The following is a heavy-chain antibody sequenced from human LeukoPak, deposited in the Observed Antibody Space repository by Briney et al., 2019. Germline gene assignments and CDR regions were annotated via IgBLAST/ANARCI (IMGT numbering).Heavy chain of an antibody. Sequence: GGSLRLSCAVSGFSVSGYWMTRVRQAPGKGLEWVANIKQDGSEKNYVDSVKGRFTISRDNAENSLFLQMNSLRVEDTAVYYCAREWQGGIAAAGTRVEGDYWGQGTLVAVSS. CDR3: AREWQGGIAAAGTRVEGDY. J-gene: IGHJ4*02. V-gene: IGHV3-7*01. CDR2: IKQDGSEK. CDR1: GFSVSGYW. D-gene: IGHD6-13*01.